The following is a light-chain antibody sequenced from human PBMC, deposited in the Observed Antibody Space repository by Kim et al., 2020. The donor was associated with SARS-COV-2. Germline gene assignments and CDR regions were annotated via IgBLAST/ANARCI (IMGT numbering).Light chain of an antibody. V-gene: IGLV6-57*02. CDR2: DDN. CDR3: QSYDSSKDCV. Sequence: KAVTISCTSSSGSIASSYVHWYQRQPGSAPSTVIYDDNERPSGVPARFSGSIDSSSNTASLTISGLRTEDEADYYCQSYDSSKDCVFGGGTQLTVL. CDR1: SGSIASSY. J-gene: IGLJ3*02.